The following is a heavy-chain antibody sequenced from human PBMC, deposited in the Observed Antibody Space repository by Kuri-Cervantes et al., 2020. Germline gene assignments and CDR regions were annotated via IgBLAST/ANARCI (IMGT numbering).Heavy chain of an antibody. V-gene: IGHV1-3*01. Sequence: ASVKVSCKASGYTFTSYAMHWVRQAPGQRLEWMGWSNAGNGNTNYAQKLQGRVTMTTDTSTSTAYTELRSLRSDDTAVYYCARDRTGAFDIWGQGTMVTVSS. CDR2: SNAGNGNT. J-gene: IGHJ3*02. CDR3: ARDRTGAFDI. CDR1: GYTFTSYA.